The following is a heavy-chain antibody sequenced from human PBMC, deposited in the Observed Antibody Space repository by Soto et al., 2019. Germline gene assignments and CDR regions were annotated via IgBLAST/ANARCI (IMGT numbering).Heavy chain of an antibody. J-gene: IGHJ4*02. CDR1: GFTFSSYA. CDR2: ISYDGSNK. Sequence: QVQLVESGGGVVQPGRSLRLSCAASGFTFSSYAMHWVRQAPGKGLEWVAVISYDGSNKYYADSVKGRFTISRDNSKNTLYLQMNNLRAEDTAVYYCARDVYSSGWYSHFDYWGQGTLVTVSS. CDR3: ARDVYSSGWYSHFDY. D-gene: IGHD6-19*01. V-gene: IGHV3-30-3*01.